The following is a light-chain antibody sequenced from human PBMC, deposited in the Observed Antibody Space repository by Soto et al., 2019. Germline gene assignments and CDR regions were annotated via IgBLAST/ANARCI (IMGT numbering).Light chain of an antibody. Sequence: EIVLTQSPGTLSLSPGERATLSCRASQSLTSSYLAWYQQKPGQSPRLLIYGASRRATGIPDRFSGSGSGTDFTLTISRLEPEDFAVYYCQQYVTSPPGYTFGQGTELRIK. CDR2: GAS. CDR3: QQYVTSPPGYT. V-gene: IGKV3-20*01. J-gene: IGKJ2*01. CDR1: QSLTSSY.